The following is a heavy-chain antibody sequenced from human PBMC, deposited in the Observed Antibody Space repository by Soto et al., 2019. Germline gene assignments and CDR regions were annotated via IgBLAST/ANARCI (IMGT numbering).Heavy chain of an antibody. CDR3: ARASPSGYYFDY. Sequence: PGGSLRLSCAASGFTFSSYAMHWVRQAPGKGLEWVAVISYDGSNKYYADSVKGRFTISRDNSKNTLYLQMNSLRAEDTAVYYCARASPSGYYFDYWGQGTLVTVSS. D-gene: IGHD3-9*01. CDR1: GFTFSSYA. V-gene: IGHV3-30-3*01. CDR2: ISYDGSNK. J-gene: IGHJ4*02.